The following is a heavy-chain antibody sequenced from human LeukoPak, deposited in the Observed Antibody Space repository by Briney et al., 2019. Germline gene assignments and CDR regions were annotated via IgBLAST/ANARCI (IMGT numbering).Heavy chain of an antibody. CDR1: GGSISSYY. J-gene: IGHJ5*02. CDR3: ARVGVAAAGGFDP. D-gene: IGHD6-13*01. Sequence: TSETLSLTCTVSGGSISSYYWSWIRQPPGKGLEWIGYIYYSGSTNYNPSLKSRVTISVDTSKNQFSLKLSSVTAADTAVYYCARVGVAAAGGFDPWGQGTLVTVSS. CDR2: IYYSGST. V-gene: IGHV4-59*01.